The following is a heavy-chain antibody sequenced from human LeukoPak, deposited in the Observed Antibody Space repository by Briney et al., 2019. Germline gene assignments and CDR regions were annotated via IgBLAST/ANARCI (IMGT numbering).Heavy chain of an antibody. CDR2: IYYSGFT. CDR3: ARGIRAGDSYYYYNGMDV. D-gene: IGHD3-10*01. Sequence: SETLSLTCTVSGGSISSHHWSWIRQPPGKGLEWIGYIYYSGFTNYNPSLNSRVTISVDTSKNQFYLKVSSVAAADTAVYYCARGIRAGDSYYYYNGMDVWGQGTTVTVSS. J-gene: IGHJ6*02. CDR1: GGSISSHH. V-gene: IGHV4-59*11.